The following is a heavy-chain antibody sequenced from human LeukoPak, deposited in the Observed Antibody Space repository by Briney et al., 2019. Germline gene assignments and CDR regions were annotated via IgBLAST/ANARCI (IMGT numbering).Heavy chain of an antibody. CDR3: AKGISGSCYTGLGF. V-gene: IGHV3-23*05. J-gene: IGHJ4*02. CDR2: IYGSNNNT. CDR1: GFTFSSFA. D-gene: IGHD2-2*02. Sequence: GGSPRLSCAASGFTFSSFAMGWVRLAPGKGLQWISCIYGSNNNTYYTDSVTGRFTISRDNSKTTLFLQMNSLRAEDTAVYYCAKGISGSCYTGLGFWGQGTLVTVSS.